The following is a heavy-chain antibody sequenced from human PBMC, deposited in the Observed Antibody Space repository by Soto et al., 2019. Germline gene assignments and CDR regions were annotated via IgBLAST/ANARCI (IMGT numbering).Heavy chain of an antibody. CDR1: GFTFSNAW. D-gene: IGHD5-12*01. CDR3: TTDRVEMAKITSD. V-gene: IGHV3-15*01. CDR2: IKSKTDGGTT. Sequence: EVQLVESGGGLVKPGGSLRLSCAASGFTFSNAWMSWVRQAPGKGLEWVGRIKSKTDGGTTDYAAPVKGRFTISRDDSKNTMYLQMNSLKTEDTAVYYCTTDRVEMAKITSDWGQGTLVTVSS. J-gene: IGHJ4*02.